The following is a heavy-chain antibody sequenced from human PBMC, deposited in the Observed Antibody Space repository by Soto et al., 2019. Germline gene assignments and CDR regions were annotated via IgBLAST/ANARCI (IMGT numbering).Heavy chain of an antibody. D-gene: IGHD3-3*01. CDR2: ISSSGSTI. V-gene: IGHV3-48*03. J-gene: IGHJ6*02. CDR1: GFTFSSYE. Sequence: PGGSLRLSCAASGFTFSSYEMNWVRQAPGKGLEWVSYISSSGSTIYYADSVKGRFTISRDNAKNSLYLQMNSLRAEDTAVYYCARTYDFWSGYYTREYYGMDVWGQGTTVTVSS. CDR3: ARTYDFWSGYYTREYYGMDV.